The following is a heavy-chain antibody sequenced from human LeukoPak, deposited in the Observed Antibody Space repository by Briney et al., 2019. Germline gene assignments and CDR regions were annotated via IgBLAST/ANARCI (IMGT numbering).Heavy chain of an antibody. V-gene: IGHV4-39*07. D-gene: IGHD3-3*01. CDR3: ARLTRHYDFWSGYYIPDAFDI. J-gene: IGHJ3*02. Sequence: SETLSLTCTVSGGSISSSGYYWGWIRQPPGKGLEWIGSIYYSGSTYYNPSLRSRVTISVDTSKNQFSLKLSSVTAADTAVYYCARLTRHYDFWSGYYIPDAFDIWGQGTMVTVSS. CDR1: GGSISSSGYY. CDR2: IYYSGST.